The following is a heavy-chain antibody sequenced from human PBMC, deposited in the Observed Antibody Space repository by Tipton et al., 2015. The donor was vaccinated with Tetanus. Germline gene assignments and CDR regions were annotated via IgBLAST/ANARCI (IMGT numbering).Heavy chain of an antibody. D-gene: IGHD1-26*01. V-gene: IGHV4-31*03. Sequence: TLSLTCTVSGGSINSGGYYWSWIRQHPGKGLEWIGDIYFSGSTYYNPSLNSRVTISVDTSKNHFSLKLKSVTAADTAVYYCARDQARGARGWNYFDCWGQGTLVTVSS. CDR1: GGSINSGGYY. CDR3: ARDQARGARGWNYFDC. CDR2: IYFSGST. J-gene: IGHJ4*02.